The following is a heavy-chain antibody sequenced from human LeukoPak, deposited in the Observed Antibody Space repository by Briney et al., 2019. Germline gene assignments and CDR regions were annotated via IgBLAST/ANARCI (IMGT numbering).Heavy chain of an antibody. Sequence: ASVKVSCKASGYTFTGHYMHWVRQAPGQGLEWMGWINPNSGVTNYAQKFQGRVTMTRDTSISTAYMELSRLRSDDTAVYYCASGQWLVADIDYWGQGTLVTVSS. V-gene: IGHV1-2*02. CDR2: INPNSGVT. J-gene: IGHJ4*02. D-gene: IGHD6-19*01. CDR3: ASGQWLVADIDY. CDR1: GYTFTGHY.